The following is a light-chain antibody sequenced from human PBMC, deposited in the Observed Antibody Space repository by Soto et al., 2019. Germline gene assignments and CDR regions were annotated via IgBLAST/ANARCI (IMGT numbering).Light chain of an antibody. V-gene: IGKV3-11*01. Sequence: DIGLTQSPATLSLSPGERATLSCGAGQSISTYLAWYQQKSGQAPRLLIYDASSRATGTPARFSGSGSGTDFTLTISSLEPEDSAVYYCQQRYVWLTFGGGTKVDIK. CDR1: QSISTY. CDR2: DAS. CDR3: QQRYVWLT. J-gene: IGKJ4*01.